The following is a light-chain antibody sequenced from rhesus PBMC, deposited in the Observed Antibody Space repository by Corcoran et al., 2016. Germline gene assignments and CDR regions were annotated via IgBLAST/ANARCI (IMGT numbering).Light chain of an antibody. Sequence: DIQMSQSPSSLSASVGDRVTITCRASQGISSYLNWYQQKPGKAPKLLIYNANSLASGVTSRFSGSGSGTDFTLTITSLQPEDFATYYCQQGNSNPYSFGQGTTVEIK. CDR2: NAN. CDR3: QQGNSNPYS. J-gene: IGKJ2*01. V-gene: IGKV1-32*02. CDR1: QGISSY.